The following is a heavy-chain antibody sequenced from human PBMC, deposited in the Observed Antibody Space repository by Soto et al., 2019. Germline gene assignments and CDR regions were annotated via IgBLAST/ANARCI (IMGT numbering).Heavy chain of an antibody. CDR1: GFTFSDYA. V-gene: IGHV3-49*03. J-gene: IGHJ3*02. D-gene: IGHD3-22*01. Sequence: GGSLRLSCATSGFTFSDYAMSWFRLAPGKGLEWVGIVRNVVYGETTEYAASVRGRFTISRDNSKSIAYLQMNGLTSEDTAVYYCARSDRFSSGYYLGVAFDIWGQGTMVTVSS. CDR2: VRNVVYGETT. CDR3: ARSDRFSSGYYLGVAFDI.